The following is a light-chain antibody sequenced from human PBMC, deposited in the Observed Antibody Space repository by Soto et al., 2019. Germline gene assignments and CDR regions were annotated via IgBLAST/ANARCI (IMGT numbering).Light chain of an antibody. Sequence: DIEMTQSPSSLSASVGDRVTITCRASQGIRNDLGWYQQKPGKAPKRLIYAASTLQSGVPSRFSGSGSGTDFTLTISRLEPEDFAVYYCQQYGSSLPLTFGGGTKVEIK. CDR1: QGIRND. J-gene: IGKJ4*01. CDR3: QQYGSSLPLT. CDR2: AAS. V-gene: IGKV1-17*01.